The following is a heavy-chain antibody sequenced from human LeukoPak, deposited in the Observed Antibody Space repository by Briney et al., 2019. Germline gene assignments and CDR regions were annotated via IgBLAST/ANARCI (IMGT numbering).Heavy chain of an antibody. J-gene: IGHJ5*02. CDR3: ARGRLLMWFDP. CDR2: VYYSGST. CDR1: GDSISTYY. V-gene: IGHV4-59*12. Sequence: SETLSLTCTVPGDSISTYYWSWIRQPPGKGLEWIGYVYYSGSTNYNPSLKSRVTISVDTSKKQFSLKLSSVTAADTAVYYCARGRLLMWFDPWGQGTLVTVSS. D-gene: IGHD3-16*01.